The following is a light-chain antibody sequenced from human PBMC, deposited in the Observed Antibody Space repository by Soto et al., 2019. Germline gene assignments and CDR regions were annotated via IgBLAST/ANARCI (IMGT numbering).Light chain of an antibody. J-gene: IGKJ3*01. CDR1: QSINNF. CDR2: GAS. CDR3: QQGYSTLPIT. V-gene: IGKV1-39*01. Sequence: DIQMTQSPSSLSASVGDRVTIACRTSQSINNFLNWYQQRPGNAPKLLIYGASTLYREVPSRFSGSGSGTDFTLTITNVQPEDFATYFCQQGYSTLPITVGPGTKVDMK.